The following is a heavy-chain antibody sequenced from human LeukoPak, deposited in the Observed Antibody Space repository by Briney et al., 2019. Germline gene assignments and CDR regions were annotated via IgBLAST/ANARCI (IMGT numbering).Heavy chain of an antibody. CDR2: IIPIFGTA. D-gene: IGHD6-13*01. J-gene: IGHJ4*02. CDR1: GGTFSSYA. CDR3: ARGPYSSSWSSPPTALYFDY. Sequence: SVKVSCKASGGTFSSYAISWVRQAPGQGLEWMGGIIPIFGTANYAQKFQGRVTITTDESTSTAYMELSSLRSEDTAVYYCARGPYSSSWSSPPTALYFDYWGQGTLVTVSS. V-gene: IGHV1-69*05.